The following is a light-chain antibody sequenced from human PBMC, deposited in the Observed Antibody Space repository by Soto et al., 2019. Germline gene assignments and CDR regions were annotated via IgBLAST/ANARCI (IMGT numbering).Light chain of an antibody. V-gene: IGKV3D-15*01. Sequence: EIVLTQSPATLSLSPGERATLSCRASQSVSSYLAWYQQKPGQPPRLLIYDASNRATGIPARFSGSGSGTEFTLTISSLQSEDFGLYYCQQYDNFGQGTKVDIK. CDR1: QSVSSY. CDR2: DAS. J-gene: IGKJ1*01. CDR3: QQYDN.